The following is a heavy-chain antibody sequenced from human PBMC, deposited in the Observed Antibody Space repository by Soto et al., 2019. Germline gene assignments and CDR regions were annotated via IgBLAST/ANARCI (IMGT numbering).Heavy chain of an antibody. CDR3: ARDPPLSVLVVVATDDF. CDR1: GFTFTNHN. Sequence: PGGSLRLSCAASGFTFTNHNMNWVRQAPGKGLEWVSSISSSSSFRNYADSVKGRFSMSRDNYKNLVYLQMDSLRAEDTAVYYCARDPPLSVLVVVATDDFWGQGTLVTVSS. CDR2: ISSSSSFR. D-gene: IGHD2-21*01. J-gene: IGHJ4*02. V-gene: IGHV3-21*01.